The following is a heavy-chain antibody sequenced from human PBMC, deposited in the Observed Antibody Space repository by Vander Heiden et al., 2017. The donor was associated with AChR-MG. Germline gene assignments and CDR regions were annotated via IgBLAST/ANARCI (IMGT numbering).Heavy chain of an antibody. CDR3: AKVRDVGSGYDWFDY. D-gene: IGHD5-12*01. CDR1: GLTFSSYA. V-gene: IGHV3-23*01. Sequence: EVQLLESGGGLVLPGGSLRLPCAASGLTFSSYAMGWVRQAPGKGLEWVSAISGSGGSTYYADSVKGRFTISRDNSKNTLYLQMNSLRAEDTAVYYCAKVRDVGSGYDWFDYWGQGTLVTVSS. J-gene: IGHJ4*02. CDR2: ISGSGGST.